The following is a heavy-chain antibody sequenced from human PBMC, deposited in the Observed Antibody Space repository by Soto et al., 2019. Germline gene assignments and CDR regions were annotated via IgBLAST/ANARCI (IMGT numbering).Heavy chain of an antibody. CDR2: IYDTGISGYTPST. CDR1: GGSITSSY. V-gene: IGHV4-59*01. J-gene: IGHJ6*02. CDR3: ARGEDAFFYYGLDV. Sequence: SETLSLTCTVSGGSITSSYWSWIRRPPGRGLEWIAYIYDTGISGYTPSTSYNPSLKSRVTMSVDTSKSQFPLKLTSVTAAETAVYYCARGEDAFFYYGLDVWGQGITVTVSS.